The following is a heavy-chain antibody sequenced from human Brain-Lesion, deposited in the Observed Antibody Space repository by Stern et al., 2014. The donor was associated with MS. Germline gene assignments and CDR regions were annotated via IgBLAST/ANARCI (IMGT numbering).Heavy chain of an antibody. CDR3: ARDITGSSAYFAY. V-gene: IGHV3-9*01. Sequence: QLVQSGGDLVQPGRSLRLSCAAFGFTFDDYALHWVRQAPGKGLEGVEGISWNSGTIGYADSVKGRFTTSRDNAYSSLYLQMNSLRPEDTALYYCARDITGSSAYFAYWGQGTLVTVSS. D-gene: IGHD1-14*01. CDR2: ISWNSGTI. J-gene: IGHJ4*02. CDR1: GFTFDDYA.